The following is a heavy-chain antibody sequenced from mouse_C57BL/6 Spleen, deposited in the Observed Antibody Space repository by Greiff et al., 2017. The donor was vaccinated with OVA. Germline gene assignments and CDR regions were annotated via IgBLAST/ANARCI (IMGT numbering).Heavy chain of an antibody. V-gene: IGHV1-7*01. Sequence: VRLVESGAELAKPGASVKLSCKASGYTFTSYWMHWVKQRPGQGLEWIGYINPSSGYTKYNQKFKDKATLTADKSSSTAYMQLSSLTYEDSAVYYCARYYYGLYYAMDYWGQGTSVTVSS. D-gene: IGHD1-1*01. CDR3: ARYYYGLYYAMDY. CDR1: GYTFTSYW. CDR2: INPSSGYT. J-gene: IGHJ4*01.